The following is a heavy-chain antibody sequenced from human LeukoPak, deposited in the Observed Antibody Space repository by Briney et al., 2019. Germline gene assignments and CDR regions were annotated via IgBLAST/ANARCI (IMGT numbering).Heavy chain of an antibody. Sequence: PSETLSLTCTVSGGSISTYYWNWMRQPPGKGLEWIGYLYNSGSTNYNPSLKSRLTISVDMSKNQLSLKLSPVTAADTAVYYCARGVTSPLDAFDIWGQGTMVTVSS. CDR1: GGSISTYY. V-gene: IGHV4-59*01. CDR3: ARGVTSPLDAFDI. D-gene: IGHD1-26*01. J-gene: IGHJ3*02. CDR2: LYNSGST.